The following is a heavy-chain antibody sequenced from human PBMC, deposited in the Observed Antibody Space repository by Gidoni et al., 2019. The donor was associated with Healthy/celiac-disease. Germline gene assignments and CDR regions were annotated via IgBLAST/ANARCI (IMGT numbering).Heavy chain of an antibody. CDR2: ISSSSSTI. CDR3: ARDRITIFGVVIEGGDY. CDR1: GFTFRRYS. J-gene: IGHJ4*02. V-gene: IGHV3-48*02. Sequence: EVQLVESGGGLVQPGGSLRLSCAASGFTFRRYSMNWVRQAPGKGLEWVSYISSSSSTIYYADSVKGRFTISRDNAKNSLYLQMNSLRDEDTAVYYWARDRITIFGVVIEGGDYWGQGTLVTVSS. D-gene: IGHD3-3*01.